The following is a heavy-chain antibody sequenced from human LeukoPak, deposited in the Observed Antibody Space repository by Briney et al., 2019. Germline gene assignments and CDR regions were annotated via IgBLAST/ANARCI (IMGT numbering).Heavy chain of an antibody. J-gene: IGHJ4*02. D-gene: IGHD6-13*01. CDR1: GFSFSSYS. V-gene: IGHV3-48*04. CDR3: TRRPYSSSWYYFDY. CDR2: ISSSGSML. Sequence: GGSLRLSCAASGFSFSSYSMNWVRQAPGKGLEWVSYISSSGSMLHYADSVEGRFTISRDNAKNSLNLQMSSLRVEDTAVYYCTRRPYSSSWYYFDYWGQGTLVTVSS.